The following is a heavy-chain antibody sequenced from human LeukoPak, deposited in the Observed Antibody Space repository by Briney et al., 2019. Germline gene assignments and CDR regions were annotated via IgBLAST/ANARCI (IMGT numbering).Heavy chain of an antibody. V-gene: IGHV3-21*01. CDR1: GFTFSSYS. D-gene: IGHD3-3*01. Sequence: PGGSLRLSCAASGFTFSSYSMNWVRQAPGKVLEWVSSISSSSSYIYYADSVKGRFTISRDNAKNSLYLQMNSLRAEDTAVYYCARDDPLPPLGDFWRTTTPHYYYYYYMDVWGKGTTVTVSS. J-gene: IGHJ6*03. CDR3: ARDDPLPPLGDFWRTTTPHYYYYYYMDV. CDR2: ISSSSSYI.